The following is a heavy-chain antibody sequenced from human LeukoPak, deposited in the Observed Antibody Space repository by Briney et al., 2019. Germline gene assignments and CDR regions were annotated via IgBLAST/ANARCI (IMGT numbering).Heavy chain of an antibody. J-gene: IGHJ4*02. CDR3: TTVQSYYYDSSGYYIIDY. V-gene: IGHV3-53*01. D-gene: IGHD3-22*01. CDR1: GLTVSSSY. Sequence: GGSLRLSCAASGLTVSSSYMSWVRQAPGKGLEWVSIIYNDGSTYCADSMKGRFTISRDNSKNTLYLQVNSLRAEDTAMYYCTTVQSYYYDSSGYYIIDYWGQGTLVTVSS. CDR2: IYNDGST.